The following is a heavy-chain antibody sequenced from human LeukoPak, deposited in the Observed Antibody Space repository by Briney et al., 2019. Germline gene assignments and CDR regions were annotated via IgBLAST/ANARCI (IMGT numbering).Heavy chain of an antibody. CDR2: ISAYNGNT. J-gene: IGHJ6*03. D-gene: IGHD2-2*01. CDR3: ARASPAPYYYYYYMDV. Sequence: ASVKVSCKASGYTFTSYGISWVRQAPGQGLEWMGWISAYNGNTNYAQKLQGRVTMTTDTSTSTAYMELRSLRSDDTAVYYCARASPAPYYYYYYMDVWGKGTTVTISS. CDR1: GYTFTSYG. V-gene: IGHV1-18*01.